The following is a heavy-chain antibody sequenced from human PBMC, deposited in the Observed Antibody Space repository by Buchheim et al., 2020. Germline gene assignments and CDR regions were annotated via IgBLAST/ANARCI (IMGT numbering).Heavy chain of an antibody. CDR2: ISGSGGST. J-gene: IGHJ4*02. Sequence: EVQLLESGGGLVQPGGSLRLSCAASGFTFSSYAMSWVRQAPGKGLEWVSAISGSGGSTYYADSVKGRFTLSRDNSKKTLYVQMNSLRAEDTAVYYCAQRKVSVDSSGYYLDYWGQGTL. CDR3: AQRKVSVDSSGYYLDY. D-gene: IGHD3-22*01. CDR1: GFTFSSYA. V-gene: IGHV3-23*01.